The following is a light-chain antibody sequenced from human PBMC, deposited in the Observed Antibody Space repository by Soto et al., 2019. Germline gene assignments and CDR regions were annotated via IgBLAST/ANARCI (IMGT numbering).Light chain of an antibody. CDR1: SSDVGGYNY. CDR3: SSYTGSSTYVV. CDR2: DVS. J-gene: IGLJ2*01. Sequence: QPVLTQPASVSGSPGQSITISCTGTSSDVGGYNYVSWYQQHPGKAPKLMIYDVSNRPSGVSNRFSGSKSANTASLTISGLQAEDEADYYCSSYTGSSTYVVFGGGTQLTVL. V-gene: IGLV2-14*01.